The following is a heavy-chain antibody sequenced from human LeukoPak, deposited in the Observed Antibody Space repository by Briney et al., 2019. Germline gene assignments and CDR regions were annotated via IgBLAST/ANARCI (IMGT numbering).Heavy chain of an antibody. Sequence: GGSLRLSCVASGFTFGKYWMSWVRQAPGKGLEWVANIKLDGSEKNYVDSVKGRFTISRDNTKNSLYLQMNSLRGEDTAVYYCAIGLWTYGYWGQGTLVTVSS. J-gene: IGHJ4*02. D-gene: IGHD3-10*01. CDR2: IKLDGSEK. CDR1: GFTFGKYW. CDR3: AIGLWTYGY. V-gene: IGHV3-7*03.